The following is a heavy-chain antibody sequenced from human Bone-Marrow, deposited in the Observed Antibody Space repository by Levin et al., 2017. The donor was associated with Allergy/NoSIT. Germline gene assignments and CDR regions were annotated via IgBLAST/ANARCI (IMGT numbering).Heavy chain of an antibody. V-gene: IGHV5-51*01. J-gene: IGHJ4*02. CDR3: ARRLGSGGSPDY. CDR2: IYPGDSDT. D-gene: IGHD2-15*01. CDR1: GYKFTSYW. Sequence: KVSCKASGYKFTSYWIGWVRQMPGKGLEWMGIIYPGDSDTRYSPSFQGHVTISADKSTSTAYLQWSSLKASDTAMYFCARRLGSGGSPDYWGQGTLVTVSS.